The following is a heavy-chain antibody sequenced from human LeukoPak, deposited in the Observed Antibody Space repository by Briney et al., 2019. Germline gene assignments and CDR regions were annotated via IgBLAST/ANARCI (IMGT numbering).Heavy chain of an antibody. CDR1: GLTFSSYA. J-gene: IGHJ4*02. V-gene: IGHV3-30-3*01. CDR2: ISYDGSNK. Sequence: GRSLRLSCAASGLTFSSYAMHWVRQAPGKGLEWVAVISYDGSNKYYADSVKGRFTISRDNSKNSLYLQMNSLRAEDTAVYYCARWPYSSSYYFDYWGQGTLVTVSS. CDR3: ARWPYSSSYYFDY. D-gene: IGHD6-6*01.